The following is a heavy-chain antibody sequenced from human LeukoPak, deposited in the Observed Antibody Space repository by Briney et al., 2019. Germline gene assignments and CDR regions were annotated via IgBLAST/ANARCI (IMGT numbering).Heavy chain of an antibody. D-gene: IGHD6-13*01. CDR1: GGTFSSYV. J-gene: IGHJ5*02. V-gene: IGHV1-69*13. CDR3: ARAYSSNWYWFDP. Sequence: GASVKVSCKASGGTFSSYVITWVRQAPGQGLEWMGGIIPIFGTANYAQKFQGRVTITADESTSTAYMELSSLRSEDKAVYYCARAYSSNWYWFDPWGQGTLVTVSS. CDR2: IIPIFGTA.